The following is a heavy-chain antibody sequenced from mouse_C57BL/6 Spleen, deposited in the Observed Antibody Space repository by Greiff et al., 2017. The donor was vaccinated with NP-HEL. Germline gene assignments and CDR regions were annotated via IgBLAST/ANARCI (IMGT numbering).Heavy chain of an antibody. Sequence: VQLKQSGAELVRPGASVKLSCTASGFNIKDYYMHWVKQRPEQGLEWIGRIDPEDGDTEYAPKFQGKATMTADTSSNTAYLQLSSLTSEDTAVYYCTTGRIYDGYYRGAWFAYWGQGTLVTVSA. CDR2: IDPEDGDT. V-gene: IGHV14-1*01. CDR1: GFNIKDYY. J-gene: IGHJ3*01. D-gene: IGHD2-3*01. CDR3: TTGRIYDGYYRGAWFAY.